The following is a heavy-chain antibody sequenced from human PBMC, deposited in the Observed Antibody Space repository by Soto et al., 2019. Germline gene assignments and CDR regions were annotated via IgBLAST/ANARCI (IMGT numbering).Heavy chain of an antibody. V-gene: IGHV1-69*02. CDR1: GGTFSSQT. CDR2: VIPIIGEG. Sequence: QVQLVQSGAEVKEPGSSVKVSCKVSGGTFSSQTINWVRQVPGQGLEWMGSVIPIIGEGKYAQSFLGRVTITADRSASTAYMGRSSLRSEERAVYYCASPAVNDLDADSSAFDIWGQGTMVTVSS. CDR3: ASPAVNDLDADSSAFDI. D-gene: IGHD1-1*01. J-gene: IGHJ3*02.